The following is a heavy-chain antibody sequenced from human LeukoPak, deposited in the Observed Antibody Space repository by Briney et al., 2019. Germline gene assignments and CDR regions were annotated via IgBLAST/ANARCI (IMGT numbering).Heavy chain of an antibody. D-gene: IGHD4-17*01. CDR2: ISGSGRST. Sequence: PGGSLRLSCAASGFTFSSYAMSWVRQAPGKGLEWVSAISGSGRSTYYADSVKGRFTISRDNSKNTLYLQMNSLRAEDTAVYYCAKGTTVTTYNYFDYWGQGTLVTVSS. J-gene: IGHJ4*02. CDR1: GFTFSSYA. V-gene: IGHV3-23*01. CDR3: AKGTTVTTYNYFDY.